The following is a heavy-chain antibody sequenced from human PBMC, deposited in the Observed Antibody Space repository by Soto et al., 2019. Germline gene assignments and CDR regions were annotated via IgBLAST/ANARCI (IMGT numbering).Heavy chain of an antibody. CDR3: ARGLRYSYDPTDPHFDY. J-gene: IGHJ4*02. D-gene: IGHD5-18*01. CDR2: ISSSSNDI. Sequence: EVQLVESGGGLVKPGGSLRLSCAASGFTFSSYSMNWVRQAPGRGLEWVSCISSSSNDIYYAGSVKGRFTISRDNAENSLFLQMNSLRAEDSAVYYCARGLRYSYDPTDPHFDYWGQGTQLTVSS. V-gene: IGHV3-21*01. CDR1: GFTFSSYS.